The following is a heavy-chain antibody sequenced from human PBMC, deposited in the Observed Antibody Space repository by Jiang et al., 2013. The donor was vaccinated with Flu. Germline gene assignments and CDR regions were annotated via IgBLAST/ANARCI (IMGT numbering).Heavy chain of an antibody. CDR3: STVIAAVGRGY. CDR1: GFTFNGAW. D-gene: IGHD6-13*01. J-gene: IGHJ4*01. V-gene: IGHV3-15*01. CDR2: ISHKTKEAPVTA. Sequence: VQLLESGGGLVKPGGSLTLSCAASGFTFNGAWMTWVRQAPGKGLEWVGHISHKTKEAPVTATYAAPVKGRFTISRDDSTNTLYLQMASLKTEDTAVYYCSTVIAAVGRGYWGRGVLVTVSS.